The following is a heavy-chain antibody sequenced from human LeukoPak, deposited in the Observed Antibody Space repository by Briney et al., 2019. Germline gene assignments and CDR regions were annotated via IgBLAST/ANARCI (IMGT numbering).Heavy chain of an antibody. CDR3: ASDLFTRGQWLEY. CDR2: INPNSGCT. CDR1: GYTFTCYY. D-gene: IGHD6-19*01. Sequence: GASVKVSCKASGYTFTCYYMHWVRQAPGQGREWRGRINPNSGCTNYAQKFQGRVTMTRDTSISTAYMELSRLRSDDTAVYYCASDLFTRGQWLEYWGQGTLVTVSS. J-gene: IGHJ4*02. V-gene: IGHV1-2*06.